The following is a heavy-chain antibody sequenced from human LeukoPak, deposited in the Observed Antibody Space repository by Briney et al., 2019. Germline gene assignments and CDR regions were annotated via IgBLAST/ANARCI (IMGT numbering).Heavy chain of an antibody. J-gene: IGHJ4*02. CDR2: VKSKGDGGSI. V-gene: IGHV3-15*01. Sequence: GGSLRLSCVASGFTFTNAWMTWVRQTPGKRLEWVGRVKSKGDGGSIDYAAPVRGRFTISRDDSNNTLYLQMDSVKTEDTAVYFCATGRLDYWGLGTLVTVSS. D-gene: IGHD2-21*02. CDR1: GFTFTNAW. CDR3: ATGRLDY.